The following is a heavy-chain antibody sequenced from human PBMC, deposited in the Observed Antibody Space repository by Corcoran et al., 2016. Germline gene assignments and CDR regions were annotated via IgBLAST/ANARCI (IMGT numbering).Heavy chain of an antibody. V-gene: IGHV3-30*18. D-gene: IGHD3-16*01. CDR1: GFIFSSSG. CDR2: ISYDGSNK. J-gene: IGHJ4*02. Sequence: QVQLVESGGGVVKPGRSLRLSCAASGFIFSSSGMHWVRQAPGKGLEWVAVISYDGSNKYYADSVKGRFTVSRDNSKNPLYLQMNSLRAEDTAVYYCAKEGEDDYWGQGALVTVSS. CDR3: AKEGEDDY.